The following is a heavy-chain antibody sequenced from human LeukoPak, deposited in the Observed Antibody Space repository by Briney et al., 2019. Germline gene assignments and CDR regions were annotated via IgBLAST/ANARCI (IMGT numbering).Heavy chain of an antibody. V-gene: IGHV3-7*01. CDR3: ARDPDVQTYYDFWSGERENYFGY. D-gene: IGHD3-3*01. CDR2: IKQDGREK. J-gene: IGHJ4*02. CDR1: GFTFSSYW. Sequence: GGSLRLSCAASGFTFSSYWMSWARQAPGKGLEWVANIKQDGREKYYVDSVKGRFTISRDNAKNSLYLQMNSLRAEDTAVYYCARDPDVQTYYDFWSGERENYFGYWGQGTLVTVSS.